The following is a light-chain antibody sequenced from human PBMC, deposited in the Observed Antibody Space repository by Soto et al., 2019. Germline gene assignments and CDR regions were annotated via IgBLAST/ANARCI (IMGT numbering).Light chain of an antibody. CDR2: GAS. V-gene: IGKV3-15*01. CDR1: QSVSSN. CDR3: QQYNNWPTWT. Sequence: EIVMTQSPATLSVSPGERATLSCRASQSVSSNLAWYQQKPGQAPRLLIYGASTRATGIPARFSGSGSGTEFTLTISSLQPEDFAVYYCQQYNNWPTWTFGQGTNVDSK. J-gene: IGKJ1*01.